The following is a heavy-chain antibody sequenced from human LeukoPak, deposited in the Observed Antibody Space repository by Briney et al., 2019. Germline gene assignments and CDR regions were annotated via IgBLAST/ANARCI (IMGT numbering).Heavy chain of an antibody. V-gene: IGHV3-11*04. CDR1: GFTFSEYY. CDR2: ISNSGTTI. D-gene: IGHD3-22*01. Sequence: GGSLRLSCAASGFTFSEYYMSWIRQAPGKGLEWISYISNSGTTIYYADSVKGRFTISRDNAKNSLYLQMNSLRAEDTAVYYCARGAYYYEDWGQGTLVTVSS. J-gene: IGHJ4*02. CDR3: ARGAYYYED.